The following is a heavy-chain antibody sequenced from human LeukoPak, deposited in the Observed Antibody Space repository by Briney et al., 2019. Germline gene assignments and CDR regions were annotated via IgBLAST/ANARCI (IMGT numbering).Heavy chain of an antibody. CDR1: RWTFTSYY. Sequence: ASVKVSCKASRWTFTSYYMHWVRQAPGQGLEWMGIINPSGGSTSYAQKFQGRVTMTRDTSTSTVYMELSSLRSEDTAVYYCARAGTTVTLGIDYFDYWGQGTLVTVSS. D-gene: IGHD4-17*01. J-gene: IGHJ4*02. CDR2: INPSGGST. CDR3: ARAGTTVTLGIDYFDY. V-gene: IGHV1-46*01.